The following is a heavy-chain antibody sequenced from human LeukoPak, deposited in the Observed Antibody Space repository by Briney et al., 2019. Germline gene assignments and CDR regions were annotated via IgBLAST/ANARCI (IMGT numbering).Heavy chain of an antibody. D-gene: IGHD6-6*01. CDR2: ITGSGAGT. CDR3: SRDRTEYSSSVRLGYNSHYMDV. Sequence: GGSLRLSCAAYGFTFSSYAMSWVRQAPGKGLEWVSTITGSGAGTYYADSVKGRFTISRDNSKNTVYFQMNTLRAEDTAVYYCSRDRTEYSSSVRLGYNSHYMDVWGKGTTVTVSS. CDR1: GFTFSSYA. V-gene: IGHV3-23*01. J-gene: IGHJ6*03.